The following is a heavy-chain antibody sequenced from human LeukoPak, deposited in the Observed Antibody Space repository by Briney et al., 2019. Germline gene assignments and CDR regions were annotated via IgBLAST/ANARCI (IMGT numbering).Heavy chain of an antibody. D-gene: IGHD1-14*01. CDR3: ARDITTNWFDP. CDR2: LYSGGST. J-gene: IGHJ5*02. V-gene: IGHV3-53*01. Sequence: GGSLRLSCAASGFIVSLNYMSWVRQAPGKGLEWVSVLYSGGSTYYADSVKGRFTISRDNSKNTLYLQMNSLRAEDTAVYFCARDITTNWFDPWGQGTLVTVSS. CDR1: GFIVSLNY.